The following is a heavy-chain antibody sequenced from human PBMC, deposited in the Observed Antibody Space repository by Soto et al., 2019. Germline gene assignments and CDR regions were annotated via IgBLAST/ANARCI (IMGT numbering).Heavy chain of an antibody. CDR2: ISAYNGDT. V-gene: IGHV1-18*04. CDR3: ASHPVSGSLHFDS. J-gene: IGHJ4*01. Sequence: ASVKVCCKASGYTFNTYGVSWVRQAPGQGLEWMGRISAYNGDTNYAQKLQGRLTMTTDTSTRTAYMELKSLRSDDTAVYYCASHPVSGSLHFDSWGHGTLVTVSS. D-gene: IGHD1-26*01. CDR1: GYTFNTYG.